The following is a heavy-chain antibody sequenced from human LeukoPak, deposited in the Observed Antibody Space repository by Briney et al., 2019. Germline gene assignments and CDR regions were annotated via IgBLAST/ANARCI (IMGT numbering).Heavy chain of an antibody. CDR3: ARQGATRYAFDI. CDR2: IDPSDSYT. V-gene: IGHV5-10-1*01. CDR1: GYSFTSYW. J-gene: IGHJ3*02. Sequence: GESLKISCKGSGYSFTSYWISWVRQVPGKGLEWMGRIDPSDSYTNYSPSFQGHVTISADKSISTAYLQWSSLKASDTAMYYCARQGATRYAFDIWGQGTMVTVSS.